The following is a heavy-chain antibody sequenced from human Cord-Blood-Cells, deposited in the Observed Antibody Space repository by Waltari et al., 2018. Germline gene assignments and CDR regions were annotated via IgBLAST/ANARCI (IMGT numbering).Heavy chain of an antibody. CDR2: IKQDGSEI. D-gene: IGHD3-16*01. CDR3: ARLRKGYFDL. CDR1: GSTFSSYW. Sequence: EVQLVESGGGLVQPAGSLRLSCAASGSTFSSYWTTWVRQAPGRGLERVANIKQDGSEIYYVDSVKGRFTISRDNAKNSLYLQMNSLRAEDTAVYYCARLRKGYFDLWGRGTLVTVSS. V-gene: IGHV3-7*01. J-gene: IGHJ2*01.